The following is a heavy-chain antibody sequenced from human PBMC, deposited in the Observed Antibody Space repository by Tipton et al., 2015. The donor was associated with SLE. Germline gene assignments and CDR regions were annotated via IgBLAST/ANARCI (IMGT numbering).Heavy chain of an antibody. D-gene: IGHD6-6*01. Sequence: QSGAEVKKPGASVKVSCKASGYTFTSYGINWVRQAPGQGLEWMGWMHPNSGNTAYAQKFQGRVTMTRNISISTAYMELSRLRSDDTAVYYCAITLLEYSSSFDPWGQGTLVTVSS. V-gene: IGHV1-8*02. CDR3: AITLLEYSSSFDP. CDR2: MHPNSGNT. J-gene: IGHJ5*02. CDR1: GYTFTSYG.